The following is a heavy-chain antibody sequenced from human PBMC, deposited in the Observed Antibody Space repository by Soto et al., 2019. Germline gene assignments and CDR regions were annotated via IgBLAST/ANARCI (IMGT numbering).Heavy chain of an antibody. J-gene: IGHJ4*02. CDR3: AKGGGERWLQLYFDS. D-gene: IGHD1-1*01. CDR2: ISDSGGST. CDR1: GFTFSRYA. V-gene: IGHV3-23*01. Sequence: EVQVLESGGGLVQPGGSLRLSCAASGFTFSRYAMSWVRQAPGKGLEWVSGISDSGGSTYYTDSVKGRFTISRDNSKNTLYRQMNSLRAEDTAVYYCAKGGGERWLQLYFDSGGQGTLVTVSS.